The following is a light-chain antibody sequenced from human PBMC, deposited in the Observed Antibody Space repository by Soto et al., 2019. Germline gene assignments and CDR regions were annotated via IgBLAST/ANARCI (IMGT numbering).Light chain of an antibody. CDR3: QQYGSSPPYT. V-gene: IGKV3-20*01. CDR1: QSVSSSY. J-gene: IGKJ2*01. Sequence: EIVLTQSPGTLSLSPGERATLSCRASQSVSSSYLAWYQQKPGQAPRLLIYGASNRATGIPDRFSASWSGTDFTLTISRLEPEDFAVYYCQQYGSSPPYTFGQGTKLEIK. CDR2: GAS.